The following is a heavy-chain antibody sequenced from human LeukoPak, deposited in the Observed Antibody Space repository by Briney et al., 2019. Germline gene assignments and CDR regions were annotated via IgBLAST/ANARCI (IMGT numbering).Heavy chain of an antibody. V-gene: IGHV4-59*12. CDR2: IYYSGST. CDR1: GGSISSYY. Sequence: SETLSLTCTVSGGSISSYYWSWIRQPPGKGLEWIGYIYYSGSTNYNPSLKSRVTISVDTSKNQFSLKLSSVTAADTAVYYCVRAATVRSMIVVARRGRWFDPWGQGTLVTVSS. J-gene: IGHJ5*02. CDR3: VRAATVRSMIVVARRGRWFDP. D-gene: IGHD3-22*01.